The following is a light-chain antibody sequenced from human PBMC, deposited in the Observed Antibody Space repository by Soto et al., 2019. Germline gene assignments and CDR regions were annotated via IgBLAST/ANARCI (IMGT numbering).Light chain of an antibody. V-gene: IGKV1-5*01. CDR3: QQYNSYFQT. CDR1: QSVNGW. J-gene: IGKJ1*01. CDR2: DTY. Sequence: GYGVTITCRASQSVNGWVAWYQQTPGKAPKLLISDTYKLESGVSSRFRGRGSGTEFTLSISSLQPDDVATYYCQQYNSYFQTFGQGTKVDI.